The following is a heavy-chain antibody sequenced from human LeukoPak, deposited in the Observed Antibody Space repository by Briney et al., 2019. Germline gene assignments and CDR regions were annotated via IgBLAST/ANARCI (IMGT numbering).Heavy chain of an antibody. Sequence: SETLSLTCTVSGGSISSYYWSWIRQPPGKGLEWIGYIYYSGNTKYNPSLKSRVTTSVDTSKNEFSLKLSSVTAADTAVYYCARAFWGSGIDYWGQGTLVAVSS. D-gene: IGHD3-16*01. J-gene: IGHJ4*02. CDR2: IYYSGNT. V-gene: IGHV4-59*01. CDR1: GGSISSYY. CDR3: ARAFWGSGIDY.